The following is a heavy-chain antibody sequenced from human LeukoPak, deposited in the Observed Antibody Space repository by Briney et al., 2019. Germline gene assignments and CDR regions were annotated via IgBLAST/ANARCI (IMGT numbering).Heavy chain of an antibody. CDR3: ARDSDLGSGWYVDFDY. CDR1: GFTFSSYA. CDR2: ISGSGGST. J-gene: IGHJ4*02. D-gene: IGHD6-19*01. V-gene: IGHV3-23*01. Sequence: GGSLRLSCAASGFTFSSYAMSWVRQAPGKGLEWVSAISGSGGSTYYADSVKGRFTISRDNSKNTLYLQMNSLRAEDTAVYYCARDSDLGSGWYVDFDYWGQGTLVTVSS.